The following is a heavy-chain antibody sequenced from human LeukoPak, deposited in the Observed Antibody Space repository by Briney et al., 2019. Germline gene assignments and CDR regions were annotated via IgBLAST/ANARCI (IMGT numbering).Heavy chain of an antibody. D-gene: IGHD5-18*01. CDR1: GFTFSSYV. CDR3: AKDGYRNSYNWFDP. J-gene: IGHJ5*02. Sequence: GGSLRLSCAASGFTFSSYVMSWVRQAPGKGLEWVSTISASGGDTFYADSVKGRFTISRDNSKNTLYLQMHSLRAEDTAAYYCAKDGYRNSYNWFDPWGQGTLVTVSS. V-gene: IGHV3-23*01. CDR2: ISASGGDT.